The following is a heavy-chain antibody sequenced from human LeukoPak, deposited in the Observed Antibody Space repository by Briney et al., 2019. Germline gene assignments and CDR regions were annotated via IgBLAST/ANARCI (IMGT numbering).Heavy chain of an antibody. J-gene: IGHJ4*02. CDR1: GYTFTGYY. CDR3: ATVSVSSSSGFDY. D-gene: IGHD6-6*01. Sequence: ASVKVSCKASGYTFTGYYMYWVRQAPGQGLEWMGWINPNSGGTKYGQKFQGRIIMTSDTSTSTAYRELSSLRTDDTAVFYCATVSVSSSSGFDYWGQGTLVTVSS. V-gene: IGHV1-2*02. CDR2: INPNSGGT.